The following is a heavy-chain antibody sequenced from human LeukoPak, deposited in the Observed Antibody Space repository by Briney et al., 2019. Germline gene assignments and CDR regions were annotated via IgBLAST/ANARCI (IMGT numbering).Heavy chain of an antibody. CDR3: AKVPGSTLMIARRDFDY. V-gene: IGHV3-23*01. D-gene: IGHD3-22*01. J-gene: IGHJ4*02. CDR2: ISGSGGST. CDR1: GFTFSSYA. Sequence: GGSLRLSCAASGFTFSSYAMSWVRQAPGKGLGWVSAISGSGGSTYYADSVKGRFTISRDNSKNTLYLQMNSLRAEDTAVYYCAKVPGSTLMIARRDFDYWGQGTLVTVSS.